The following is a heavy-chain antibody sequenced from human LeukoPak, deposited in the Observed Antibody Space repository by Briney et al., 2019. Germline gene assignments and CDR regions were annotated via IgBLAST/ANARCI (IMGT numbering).Heavy chain of an antibody. D-gene: IGHD1-26*01. CDR3: ARGGVGATTYVWFDP. J-gene: IGHJ5*02. V-gene: IGHV1-46*02. CDR2: INPSGGST. Sequence: ASVKVSCKASGYTFNGYYIHWVRQAPGQGLECMGIINPSGGSTSYAQKFQGRVTMTRDMSTSTVYMELSSLRSEDTAVYYCARGGVGATTYVWFDPWGQGTLVTVSS. CDR1: GYTFNGYY.